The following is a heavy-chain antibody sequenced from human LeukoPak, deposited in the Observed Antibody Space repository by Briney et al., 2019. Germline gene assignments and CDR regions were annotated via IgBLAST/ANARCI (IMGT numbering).Heavy chain of an antibody. Sequence: GGSLRLSCAASGFTFSSYSMNWVRQAPGKGLEWVSSISSSSSYIYYADSVKGRFTISRDNAKNSLYLQMNSLRAEDTAVYYCARAGVEIAAAGTHYYHYMDVWGKGTTVTISS. V-gene: IGHV3-21*01. CDR3: ARAGVEIAAAGTHYYHYMDV. D-gene: IGHD6-13*01. CDR1: GFTFSSYS. J-gene: IGHJ6*03. CDR2: ISSSSSYI.